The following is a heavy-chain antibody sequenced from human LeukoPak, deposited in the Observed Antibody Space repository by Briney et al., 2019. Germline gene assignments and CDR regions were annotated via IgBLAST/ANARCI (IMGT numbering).Heavy chain of an antibody. CDR2: ISGSGGST. CDR1: GFTFSSYA. J-gene: IGHJ4*02. D-gene: IGHD3-22*01. Sequence: GGSLRLSCAASGFTFSSYAMSWVRQAPGEGLEWVSAISGSGGSTYYADSVKGRFTISRDNSKNTLYLQMNSLRAEDTAVYYCAKAYYDSSGYYVPSHFDYWGQGTLVTVSS. V-gene: IGHV3-23*01. CDR3: AKAYYDSSGYYVPSHFDY.